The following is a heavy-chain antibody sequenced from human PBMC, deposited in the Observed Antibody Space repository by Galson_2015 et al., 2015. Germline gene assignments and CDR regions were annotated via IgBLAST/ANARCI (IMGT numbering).Heavy chain of an antibody. J-gene: IGHJ4*02. CDR1: GFTFSSAA. CDR2: GSASGTNT. V-gene: IGHV3-23*01. D-gene: IGHD5-24*01. CDR3: AKDLQMSR. Sequence: SLRLCCAASGFTFSSAAMTWVRQVPGKGLEWGSVGSASGTNTYYADSVKGRFTISRDNAKNTLYLQMNSLRAEDTAVYYCAKDLQMSRWGQGTLVTVPS.